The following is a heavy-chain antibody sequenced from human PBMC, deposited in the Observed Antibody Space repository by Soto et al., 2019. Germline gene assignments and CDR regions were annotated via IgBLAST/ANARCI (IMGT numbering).Heavy chain of an antibody. V-gene: IGHV4-31*03. CDR1: GGSISSGGYY. J-gene: IGHJ3*02. Sequence: SETLSLTCTVSGGSISSGGYYWSWIRQHPGKGLEWIGYIYYSGSTYYNPSLKSRVTISVDTSKNQFSLKLSSVTAADTAVYYCARSYDILTERYFDRGAFDIWGQGTMVTVSS. D-gene: IGHD3-9*01. CDR3: ARSYDILTERYFDRGAFDI. CDR2: IYYSGST.